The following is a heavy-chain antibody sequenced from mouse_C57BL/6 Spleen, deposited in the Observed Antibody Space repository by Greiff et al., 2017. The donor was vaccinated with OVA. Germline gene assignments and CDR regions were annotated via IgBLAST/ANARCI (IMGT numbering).Heavy chain of an antibody. CDR1: GYAFSSSW. Sequence: QVHVKQSGAELVKPGASVKISCKASGYAFSSSWMNWVKQRPGKGLEWIGRIYPGDGDTNYNGKFKGKATLTADKSSSTAYMQLSSLTSEDSAVYFCARRDSSGYFDYWGQGTTLTVSS. CDR3: ARRDSSGYFDY. J-gene: IGHJ2*01. CDR2: IYPGDGDT. D-gene: IGHD3-2*02. V-gene: IGHV1-82*01.